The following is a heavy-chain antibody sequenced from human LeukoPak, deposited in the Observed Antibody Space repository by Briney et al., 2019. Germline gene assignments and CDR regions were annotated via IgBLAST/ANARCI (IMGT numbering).Heavy chain of an antibody. CDR3: VRPDNTGWNYFDY. J-gene: IGHJ4*02. V-gene: IGHV4-59*08. CDR1: GGSINSHY. CDR2: IYYKGST. D-gene: IGHD6-19*01. Sequence: PSETLSLTCTVSGGSINSHYWSWIRQPPGKGLEWIGDIYYKGSTNYNPSLKSRVTISVDTSKNHLSLKLTSVLAADTAIYYCVRPDNTGWNYFDYWGQGILVTVSS.